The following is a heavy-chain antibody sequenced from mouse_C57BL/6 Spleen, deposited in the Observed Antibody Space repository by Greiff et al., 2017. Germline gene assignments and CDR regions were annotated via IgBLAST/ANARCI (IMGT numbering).Heavy chain of an antibody. D-gene: IGHD2-4*01. CDR3: ARSDYDGYYYAMDY. Sequence: VQLQQSGPELVKPGASVKIPCKASGYTFTDYNMDWVKQSHGKSLEWIGDINPNNGGTIYNQKFKGKATLTVDKSSSTAYMELRSLTSEDTAVYYCARSDYDGYYYAMDYWGQGTSVTVSS. CDR1: GYTFTDYN. CDR2: INPNNGGT. J-gene: IGHJ4*01. V-gene: IGHV1-18*01.